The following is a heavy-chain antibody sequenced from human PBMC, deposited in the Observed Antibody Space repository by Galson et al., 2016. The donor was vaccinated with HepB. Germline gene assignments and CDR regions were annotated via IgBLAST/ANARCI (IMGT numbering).Heavy chain of an antibody. V-gene: IGHV1-3*01. CDR1: GYTFTSYP. CDR3: AKSGYCTNGVCYDGGPSDY. J-gene: IGHJ4*02. CDR2: IHAGNGNT. D-gene: IGHD2-8*01. Sequence: SVKVSCKASGYTFTSYPIHWVRQAPGQRLEWMGWIHAGNGNTKHSQKFQGRVTITRDTSASTAYMELSNLRSEDTAVYYCAKSGYCTNGVCYDGGPSDYWGQGTPVTVSS.